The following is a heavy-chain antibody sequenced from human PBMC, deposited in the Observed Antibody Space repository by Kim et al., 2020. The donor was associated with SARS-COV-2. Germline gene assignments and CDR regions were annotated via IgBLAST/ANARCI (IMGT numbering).Heavy chain of an antibody. J-gene: IGHJ6*02. V-gene: IGHV1-46*01. D-gene: IGHD2-15*01. CDR3: ARDRVPLCSGGSCYSGYYYYYGMDV. CDR1: GYTFTSYY. Sequence: ASVKVSCKASGYTFTSYYMHWVRQAPGQGLEWMGIINPSGGSTSYAQKFQGRVTMTRDTSTSTVYMELSSLRSEDTAVYYCARDRVPLCSGGSCYSGYYYYYGMDVWGQGTTVTVSS. CDR2: INPSGGST.